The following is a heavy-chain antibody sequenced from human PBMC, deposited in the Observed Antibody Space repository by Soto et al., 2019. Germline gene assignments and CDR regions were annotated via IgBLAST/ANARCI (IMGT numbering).Heavy chain of an antibody. Sequence: QVQLVQSGTEVKTSGASVKVSCKASGYSFTSYDINWLRQATGQGPEWMGWVNANTGDTGLAQRFRARVTLSIDISINTAYVEVSSLRPDATAIYFCARAPRPAAIAVLDHWGQGTRVAVSS. J-gene: IGHJ4*02. D-gene: IGHD6-19*01. CDR2: VNANTGDT. CDR3: ARAPRPAAIAVLDH. CDR1: GYSFTSYD. V-gene: IGHV1-8*01.